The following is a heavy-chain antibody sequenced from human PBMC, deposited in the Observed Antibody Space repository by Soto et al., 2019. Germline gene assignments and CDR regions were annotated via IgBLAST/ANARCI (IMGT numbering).Heavy chain of an antibody. J-gene: IGHJ4*02. CDR1: GFTFRTHA. CDR3: ARGHGPYYDSSYYGLARNYFDY. D-gene: IGHD3-10*01. CDR2: ISFDGSKK. V-gene: IGHV3-30-3*01. Sequence: PGGSLRLSCAAPGFTFRTHAMNWVRQAPGKGLEWVSVISFDGSKKYYAESVRGRHTISRDNSKNVLYLDINSLRPDDTAIYYCARGHGPYYDSSYYGLARNYFDYWGQGALVTVSS.